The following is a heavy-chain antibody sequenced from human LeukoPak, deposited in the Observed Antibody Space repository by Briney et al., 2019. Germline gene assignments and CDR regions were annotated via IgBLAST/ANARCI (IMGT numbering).Heavy chain of an antibody. J-gene: IGHJ1*01. Sequence: PSETLSLTCTVSGGSISSSSYYWGWIRQPPGKGLEWIGSIYYSGSTYYNPSIKSRVTISVDTSKNQFSLKLSSVTAADTAVYYCASWYYYDSSGYYWEYFQHWGQGTLVTVSS. V-gene: IGHV4-39*01. CDR3: ASWYYYDSSGYYWEYFQH. CDR1: GGSISSSSYY. CDR2: IYYSGST. D-gene: IGHD3-22*01.